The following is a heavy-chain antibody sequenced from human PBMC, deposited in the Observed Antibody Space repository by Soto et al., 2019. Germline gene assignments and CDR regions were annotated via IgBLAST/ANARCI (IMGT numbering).Heavy chain of an antibody. V-gene: IGHV4-31*03. Sequence: SETLSLTCTVSGGSISSGIYYWSWIRQDPGTGLEWIGHIYYSGSTYYNPSLKSRVSISVDTSKNQFSLKLTSVTAADTAVYYCARVARGRVVGATPPCFDYWGQGTLVTVSS. CDR1: GGSISSGIYY. J-gene: IGHJ4*02. CDR2: IYYSGST. CDR3: ARVARGRVVGATPPCFDY. D-gene: IGHD1-26*01.